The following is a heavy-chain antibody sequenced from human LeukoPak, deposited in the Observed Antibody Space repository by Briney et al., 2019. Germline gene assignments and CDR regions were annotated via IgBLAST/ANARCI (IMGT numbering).Heavy chain of an antibody. CDR1: GFTFSSYS. J-gene: IGHJ6*03. Sequence: PGGSLRLSCAASGFTFSSYSMNWVRQAPGKGLEWVSSISSSSSYIYYADSVKGRFTISRDNAKNSLYLQMNSLRAEDTAVYYCARDRKSTLGYYYMDVWGKGTTVTVSS. CDR2: ISSSSSYI. D-gene: IGHD1-14*01. CDR3: ARDRKSTLGYYYMDV. V-gene: IGHV3-21*04.